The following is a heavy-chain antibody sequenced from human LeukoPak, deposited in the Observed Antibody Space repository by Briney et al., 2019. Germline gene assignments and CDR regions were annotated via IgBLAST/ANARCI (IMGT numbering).Heavy chain of an antibody. CDR2: IKSEADGGAA. Sequence: GGSLRRSCAVFGFTFSDAWMIWVRQAPGKGLEWVGRIKSEADGGAAEYAAPMKGRFTISRDDSKNTLYLQMNSLKTDDTAVYYCATDLRWELQFDYWGQGTLVTVSS. CDR1: GFTFSDAW. CDR3: ATDLRWELQFDY. V-gene: IGHV3-15*01. J-gene: IGHJ4*02. D-gene: IGHD1-26*01.